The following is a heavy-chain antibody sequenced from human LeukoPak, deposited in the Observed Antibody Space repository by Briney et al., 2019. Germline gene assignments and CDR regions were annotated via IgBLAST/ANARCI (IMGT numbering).Heavy chain of an antibody. CDR1: GYSISSGYY. CDR3: ARLETQLIVVVPAAFDY. J-gene: IGHJ4*02. D-gene: IGHD2-2*01. Sequence: PPETLSLTCAVSGYSISSGYYWGWIRQPPGKGLEWIGSIYHSGSTYYNPSLKSRVTISVDTSKNQFSLKLSSVTAADTAVYYCARLETQLIVVVPAAFDYWGQGTLVTVSS. CDR2: IYHSGST. V-gene: IGHV4-38-2*01.